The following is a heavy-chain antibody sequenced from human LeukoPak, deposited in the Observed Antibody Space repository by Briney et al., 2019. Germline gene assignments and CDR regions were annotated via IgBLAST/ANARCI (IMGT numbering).Heavy chain of an antibody. CDR2: IYSGGST. V-gene: IGHV3-66*01. D-gene: IGHD3-10*01. J-gene: IGHJ4*02. CDR1: GFTVSSNY. CDR3: ASTRMVRGGLGY. Sequence: GGSLRLSCAASGFTVSSNYMSWVRQAPGKGLEWVSVIYSGGSTHYADSVKGRFTISRDNSKNTLYLQMNSLRAEDTAVYYCASTRMVRGGLGYWGQGTLVTVSS.